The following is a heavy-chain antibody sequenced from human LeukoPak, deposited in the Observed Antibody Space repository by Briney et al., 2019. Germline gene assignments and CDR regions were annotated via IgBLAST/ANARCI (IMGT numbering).Heavy chain of an antibody. CDR3: VKGGSEGGDY. Sequence: PGGSLRLSCSASGFSFSGNAMHWVRQAPGKGLEYVSAISSNGAGTYYVDSVKGRFTISRDNSKNTLYLQMSSLRLEVTALYYCVKGGSEGGDYSGQGTLVTVSS. J-gene: IGHJ4*02. CDR2: ISSNGAGT. V-gene: IGHV3-64D*09. D-gene: IGHD1-26*01. CDR1: GFSFSGNA.